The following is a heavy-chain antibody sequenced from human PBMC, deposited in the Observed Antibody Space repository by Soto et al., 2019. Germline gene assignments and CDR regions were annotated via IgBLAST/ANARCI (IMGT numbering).Heavy chain of an antibody. CDR3: ARGGGTAMVTTGYYYYGMDV. V-gene: IGHV3-13*04. D-gene: IGHD5-18*01. CDR1: GFTFSSYD. CDR2: IGTAGDT. J-gene: IGHJ6*02. Sequence: EVQLVESGGGLVQPGGSLRLSCAASGFTFSSYDMHWVRQATGKGLEWVSAIGTAGDTYYPGSVKGRFTISRENAKNSXYXXMKSLRAGDTAVYYCARGGGTAMVTTGYYYYGMDVWGQGTTVTVSS.